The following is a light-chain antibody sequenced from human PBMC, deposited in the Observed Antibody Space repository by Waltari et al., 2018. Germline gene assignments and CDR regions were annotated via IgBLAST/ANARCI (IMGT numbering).Light chain of an antibody. J-gene: IGKJ1*01. V-gene: IGKV4-1*01. CDR2: WAS. CDR3: QQYYSTPGT. Sequence: DIVMTQSPDSLAVSLGERATINGNSSQSVLYSSNNKNFLAWYQQKPGQPPKLLIYWASTRESGVPDRFSGSGSGTDFTLTINSLQAEDVAVYYCQQYYSTPGTFGQGTKVEIK. CDR1: QSVLYSSNNKNF.